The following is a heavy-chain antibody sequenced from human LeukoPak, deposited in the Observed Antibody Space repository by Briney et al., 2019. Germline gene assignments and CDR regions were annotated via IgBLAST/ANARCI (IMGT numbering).Heavy chain of an antibody. CDR1: GFTFSRYW. CDR2: INSDGSST. D-gene: IGHD4-17*01. Sequence: GGSLRLSCAASGFTFSRYWMHWVRQAPGKGLVWVSRINSDGSSTNYADSVKGRFTISRDNSKNTLYLQMNSLRAEDTAVYYCAKDYPLWGGDRFDYWGQGTLVTVSS. J-gene: IGHJ4*02. V-gene: IGHV3-74*01. CDR3: AKDYPLWGGDRFDY.